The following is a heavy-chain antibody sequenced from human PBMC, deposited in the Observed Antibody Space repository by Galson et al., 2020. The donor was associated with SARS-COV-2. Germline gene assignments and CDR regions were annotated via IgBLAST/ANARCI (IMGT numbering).Heavy chain of an antibody. J-gene: IGHJ6*02. Sequence: NSGGSLRLSCAASGFTFSDYYMSWIRQAPGKGLEWVSYISSSGSTIYYADSVKGRFTISRDNAKNSLYLQMNSLRAEDTAVYYCARDIIAVAGTQSNYYYYGMDGWGQGTTVTVSS. CDR3: ARDIIAVAGTQSNYYYYGMDG. D-gene: IGHD6-19*01. CDR1: GFTFSDYY. V-gene: IGHV3-11*01. CDR2: ISSSGSTI.